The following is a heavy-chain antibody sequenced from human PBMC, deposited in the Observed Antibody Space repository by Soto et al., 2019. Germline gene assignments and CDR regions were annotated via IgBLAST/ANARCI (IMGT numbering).Heavy chain of an antibody. J-gene: IGHJ4*02. CDR2: IYHSGST. D-gene: IGHD4-17*01. CDR1: GGSISSGGYS. CDR3: ARGMTTVITFDY. Sequence: QLQLQESSSGLVKPSQTLSLTCAVSGGSISSGGYSCNWIRQPPVKGLEWIGYIYHSGSTYYNPSLKSRVTISVDRSKNQFSLKLSSVTAADTAVYYYARGMTTVITFDYWGQGTLVTVSS. V-gene: IGHV4-30-2*01.